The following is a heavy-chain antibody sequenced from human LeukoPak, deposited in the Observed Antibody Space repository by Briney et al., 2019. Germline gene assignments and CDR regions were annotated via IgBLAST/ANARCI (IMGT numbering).Heavy chain of an antibody. CDR1: GFTFRSYW. Sequence: GGTLRLSCVASGFTFRSYWMSWVRQAPGKGLEWVANIKQDGSEKYYVDSVKGRFTISRDNAKNSLYLQMNSLRAEDTAVYYCARDWAYDYVWGSYRYDDAFDIWGQGTMVTVSS. J-gene: IGHJ3*02. CDR3: ARDWAYDYVWGSYRYDDAFDI. V-gene: IGHV3-7*01. CDR2: IKQDGSEK. D-gene: IGHD3-16*02.